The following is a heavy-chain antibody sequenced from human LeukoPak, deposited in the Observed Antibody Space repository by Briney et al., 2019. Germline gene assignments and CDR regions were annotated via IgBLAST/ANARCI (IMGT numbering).Heavy chain of an antibody. D-gene: IGHD3-10*01. Sequence: PGGSLRLSCVASQFTFSSYAMSWVRQAPGKGLERVSGISGSGGSTYYAESVKGRFTISRDNSKNTLYLQMNSLRAEDTAVYYCAKGFGQLMSADYFDYWGQGTLVTVSS. J-gene: IGHJ4*02. V-gene: IGHV3-23*01. CDR1: QFTFSSYA. CDR3: AKGFGQLMSADYFDY. CDR2: ISGSGGST.